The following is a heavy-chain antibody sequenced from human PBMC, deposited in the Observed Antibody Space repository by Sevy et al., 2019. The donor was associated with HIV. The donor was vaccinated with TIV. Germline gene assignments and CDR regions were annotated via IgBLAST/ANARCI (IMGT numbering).Heavy chain of an antibody. Sequence: GGSLRLSCAASGFTFSSYGMHWVRQGPGKGLEWVAVIWFDGSNTYYADSVKGRFTISRDISKNTLHLQMNSLRAEDTAVYYCARDLEFDDSGDCGPSFMLDYWGQGTLVTVSS. J-gene: IGHJ4*02. CDR1: GFTFSSYG. CDR2: IWFDGSNT. CDR3: ARDLEFDDSGDCGPSFMLDY. D-gene: IGHD4-17*01. V-gene: IGHV3-33*01.